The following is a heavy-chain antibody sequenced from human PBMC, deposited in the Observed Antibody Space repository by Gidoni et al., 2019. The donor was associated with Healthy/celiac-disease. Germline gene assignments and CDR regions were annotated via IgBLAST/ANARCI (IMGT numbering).Heavy chain of an antibody. Sequence: QEQAVVSGGGVVQAGRSLRLACAPDGFIFSSYGMHWVRQATGKGLEWVPVISYDGSNKYYADSVKGRFTISRDNSKNTLYLQLNSLRAEDTAVYYCATDTSGNYGTGYFDLWGRGTLVTVSS. CDR1: GFIFSSYG. D-gene: IGHD4-17*01. CDR3: ATDTSGNYGTGYFDL. CDR2: ISYDGSNK. V-gene: IGHV3-30*03. J-gene: IGHJ2*01.